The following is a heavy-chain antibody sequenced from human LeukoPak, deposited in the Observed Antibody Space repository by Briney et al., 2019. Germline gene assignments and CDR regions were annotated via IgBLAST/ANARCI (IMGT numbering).Heavy chain of an antibody. V-gene: IGHV4-34*01. J-gene: IGHJ6*02. CDR3: ARVPITVREGMDV. D-gene: IGHD1-1*01. CDR2: INHRGST. Sequence: PSETLSLTCAVYGESLSKYYWTWIRQSPGKGLEWIGEINHRGSTNLNPSLKSRVTLSVDTSKHQFSLRLTSVTAADTAVYYCARVPITVREGMDVWGQGTTVTVSS. CDR1: GESLSKYY.